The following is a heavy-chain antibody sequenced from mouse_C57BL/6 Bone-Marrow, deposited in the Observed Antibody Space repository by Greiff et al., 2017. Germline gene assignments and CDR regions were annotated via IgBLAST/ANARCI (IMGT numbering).Heavy chain of an antibody. CDR3: ARDGYYVAY. Sequence: VKLMESGAELARPGASVKLSCKASGYTFTSYGLSWVKQRTGQGLEWIGEIYPRSGNTYYNEKFKGKATLTADKSSSTAYMELRSLTSEDSAVYFCARDGYYVAYWGQGTLVTVSA. CDR2: IYPRSGNT. D-gene: IGHD2-3*01. J-gene: IGHJ3*01. V-gene: IGHV1-81*01. CDR1: GYTFTSYG.